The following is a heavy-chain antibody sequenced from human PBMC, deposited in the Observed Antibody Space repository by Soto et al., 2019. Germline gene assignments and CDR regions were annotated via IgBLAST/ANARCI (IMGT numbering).Heavy chain of an antibody. D-gene: IGHD3-22*01. CDR3: ARPHSSNYYESSGYYYPPGY. Sequence: GESLKISCXGSGYSFTSYWIGWVRQMPGKGLEWTGIIYPGDSDTRYSPSFQGQVTISADKSISTAYLQWSSLKASDTAMYYCARPHSSNYYESSGYYYPPGYWGQGTLVTVSS. J-gene: IGHJ4*02. CDR2: IYPGDSDT. V-gene: IGHV5-51*01. CDR1: GYSFTSYW.